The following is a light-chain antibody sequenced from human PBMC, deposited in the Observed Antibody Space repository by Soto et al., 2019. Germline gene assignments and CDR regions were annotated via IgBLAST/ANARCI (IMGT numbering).Light chain of an antibody. CDR1: QSISSW. CDR2: KAS. V-gene: IGKV1-5*03. J-gene: IGKJ1*01. Sequence: DIQMTQSPSTLSASVGDRVTITCRASQSISSWLAWYQQKPGKAPKLLIYKASSLESGVPSRFSGSGSGTEFTLTFSSLQPDDFATYYCQQYNSYSPGWTFGQGTKVEIK. CDR3: QQYNSYSPGWT.